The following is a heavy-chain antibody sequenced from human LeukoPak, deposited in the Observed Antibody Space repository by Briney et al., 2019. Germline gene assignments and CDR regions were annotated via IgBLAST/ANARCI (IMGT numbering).Heavy chain of an antibody. V-gene: IGHV1-46*01. D-gene: IGHD6-25*01. CDR2: MNLNAVTT. J-gene: IGHJ4*02. CDR3: AREGAAEAKNFDY. CDR1: GYTFTNYY. Sequence: ASVKVSCKASGYTFTNYYIHWMRQAPGQGLEWVGIMNLNAVTTRYAQKFQGRITVTRDTSTSTVYMELSSLRSEDTAVYFCAREGAAEAKNFDYWGQGTLVIVSS.